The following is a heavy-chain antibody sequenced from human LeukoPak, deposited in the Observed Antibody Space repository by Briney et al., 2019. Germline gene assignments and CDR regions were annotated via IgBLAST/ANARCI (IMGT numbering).Heavy chain of an antibody. CDR1: GFTFSSYA. J-gene: IGHJ3*02. CDR3: AREPPSNYYGDAFDI. CDR2: ISSNGGST. D-gene: IGHD3-10*01. V-gene: IGHV3-64*01. Sequence: GGSLRLSCAASGFTFSSYAMHWVRQAPGKGLEYVSAISSNGGSTYYANSVKGRFTISRDNSKNTLYLQMGSLRAEDMAVYYCAREPPSNYYGDAFDIWGQGTMVTVSS.